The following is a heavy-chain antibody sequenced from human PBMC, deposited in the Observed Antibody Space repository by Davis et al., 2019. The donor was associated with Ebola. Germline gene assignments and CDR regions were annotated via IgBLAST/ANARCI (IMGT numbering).Heavy chain of an antibody. D-gene: IGHD3-16*01. CDR1: GYTFTSYA. CDR2: INAGNGNT. V-gene: IGHV1-3*01. CDR3: AREVWGQERLYMITFGGLDY. J-gene: IGHJ4*02. Sequence: ASVKVSCKASGYTFTSYAMHWVRQAPGQRLEWMGWINAGNGNTKYSQKFQGRVTITRDTSASTAYMELSSLRSEDTAVYYCAREVWGQERLYMITFGGLDYWGQGTLVTVSS.